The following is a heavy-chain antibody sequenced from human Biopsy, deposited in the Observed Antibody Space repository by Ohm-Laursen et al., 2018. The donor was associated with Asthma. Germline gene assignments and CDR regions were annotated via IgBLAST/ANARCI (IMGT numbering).Heavy chain of an antibody. V-gene: IGHV4-39*01. CDR3: VSPPGY. CDR2: IYYSGST. Sequence: SETLSLTCTVSGGSISSSSYYWGRIRRPPGKGLEFIGTIYYSGSTYYNPSLKGRVTLSVDASKNQFSLKLTSVTAADTAVYYCVSPPGYWGQGTRVTVSS. CDR1: GGSISSSSYY. J-gene: IGHJ4*02.